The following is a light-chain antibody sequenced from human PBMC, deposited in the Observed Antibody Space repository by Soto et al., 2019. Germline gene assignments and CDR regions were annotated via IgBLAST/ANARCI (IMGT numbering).Light chain of an antibody. V-gene: IGKV3-11*01. J-gene: IGKJ5*01. CDR3: QQRGTWPPT. Sequence: EIVLTQSPATLSLSPGESATLSCTTNQSVDTYFAWYQQKRGLAPRLLIYDASNRAIGIPARFSGRGSETDFSLTISGLEPEDFAIYFCQQRGTWPPTFGRGTRLEI. CDR2: DAS. CDR1: QSVDTY.